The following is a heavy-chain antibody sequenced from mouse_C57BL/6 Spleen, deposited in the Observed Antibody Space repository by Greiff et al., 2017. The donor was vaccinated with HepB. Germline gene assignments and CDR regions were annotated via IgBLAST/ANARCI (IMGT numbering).Heavy chain of an antibody. CDR2: IYPGDGDT. CDR3: AREGTYGNHGYFDY. Sequence: QVQLKQSGPELVKPGASVKISCKASGYAFSSSWMNWVKQRPGKGLEWIGRIYPGDGDTNYNGKFKGKATLTADKSSSTAYMQLSSLTSEDSAVYFCAREGTYGNHGYFDYWGQGTTLTVSS. J-gene: IGHJ2*01. CDR1: GYAFSSSW. D-gene: IGHD2-1*01. V-gene: IGHV1-82*01.